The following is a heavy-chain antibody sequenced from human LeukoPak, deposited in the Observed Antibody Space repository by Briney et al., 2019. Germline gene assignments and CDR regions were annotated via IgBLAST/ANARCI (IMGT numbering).Heavy chain of an antibody. D-gene: IGHD4-17*01. V-gene: IGHV3-21*01. CDR1: VFTFSSYS. Sequence: GVSLRISCAASVFTFSSYSLNWVRQAPGKGLEWVSSISSSSRYIYYADSVRGRCSISRDDAQSSLYLQMSSVRTEDTALYYCARDRFGDYGALCGSWGEGSLVTVSS. J-gene: IGHJ5*02. CDR3: ARDRFGDYGALCGS. CDR2: ISSSSRYI.